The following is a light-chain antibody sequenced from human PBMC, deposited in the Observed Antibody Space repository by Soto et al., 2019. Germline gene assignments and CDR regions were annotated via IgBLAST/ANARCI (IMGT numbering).Light chain of an antibody. V-gene: IGKV1-5*03. CDR3: QEYNNYSLTWT. CDR2: KAS. CDR1: QSIGNW. J-gene: IGKJ1*01. Sequence: DIQMTQSPSTLSASIGDRVTITCRASQSIGNWLAWYQQKPGKAPKLLIYKASSLQSGAPSRISGSGFGTEFTLTISALQPDDFATYYCQEYNNYSLTWTFGQGTKVEVK.